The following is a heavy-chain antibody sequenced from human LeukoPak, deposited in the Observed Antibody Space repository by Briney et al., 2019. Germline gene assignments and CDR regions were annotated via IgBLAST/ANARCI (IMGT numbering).Heavy chain of an antibody. CDR2: IIPIFGTA. V-gene: IGHV1-69*06. CDR1: GGTFSSYA. Sequence: ASVKVSCKASGGTFSSYAISWVRQAPGQGLEWMGGIIPIFGTANYAQKFQGRVTITADKSTSTAYMELSSLRSEDTAVYYCATGRAFSSSWYLSGINWFDPWGQGTLVTVSS. J-gene: IGHJ5*02. D-gene: IGHD6-13*01. CDR3: ATGRAFSSSWYLSGINWFDP.